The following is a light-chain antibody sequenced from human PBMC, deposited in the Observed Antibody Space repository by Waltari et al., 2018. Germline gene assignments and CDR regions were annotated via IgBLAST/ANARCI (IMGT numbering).Light chain of an antibody. CDR3: QQYDNYWT. CDR1: QRITNW. Sequence: DIQMTQSPSTLSASVGDRVTITCRASQRITNWLAWYQQKPGKAPKLLIYKASNVESGVPSRVSGSGSGTEFTLTISSLQPDDFATYYCQQYDNYWTFGQGTKVEIK. J-gene: IGKJ1*01. CDR2: KAS. V-gene: IGKV1-5*03.